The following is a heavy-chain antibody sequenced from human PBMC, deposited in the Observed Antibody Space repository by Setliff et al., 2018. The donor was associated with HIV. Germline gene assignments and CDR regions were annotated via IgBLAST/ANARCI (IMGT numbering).Heavy chain of an antibody. D-gene: IGHD5-12*01. V-gene: IGHV1-58*02. CDR3: AIRPSGYASGQFAA. CDR2: IILDSGHT. J-gene: IGHJ5*02. CDR1: GLDFADSV. Sequence: SVKVSCKAPGLDFADSVMQWVRLAGGQRLEWIGWIILDSGHTDYVQRLQGRVTITSDMSTSTGYMELSSLISEDTAMYYCAIRPSGYASGQFAAWGQGTLVTVSS.